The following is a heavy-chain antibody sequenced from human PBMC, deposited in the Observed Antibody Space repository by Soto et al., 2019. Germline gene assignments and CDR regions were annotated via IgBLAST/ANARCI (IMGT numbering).Heavy chain of an antibody. D-gene: IGHD3-3*01. Sequence: PSETLSLTCTVSGGSISSYYWSWIRQPPGKGLEWIGYIYYSGSTNYNPSLKSRVTISVDTSKNQFSLKLSSVTAADTAVYYCARGVYYDFWSGSYYYYYYMDVWGKGTTVTVS. V-gene: IGHV4-59*01. CDR3: ARGVYYDFWSGSYYYYYYMDV. J-gene: IGHJ6*03. CDR1: GGSISSYY. CDR2: IYYSGST.